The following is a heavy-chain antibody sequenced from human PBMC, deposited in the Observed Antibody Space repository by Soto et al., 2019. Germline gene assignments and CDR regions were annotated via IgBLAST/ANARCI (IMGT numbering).Heavy chain of an antibody. CDR1: GYTFTSYY. CDR2: ISAYNGNT. CDR3: ARDSPPPRE. J-gene: IGHJ4*02. V-gene: IGHV1-18*01. Sequence: QVHLVQSGAEVKKPGASVKVSCKASGYTFTSYYISWVRQAPGQGLEWMGWISAYNGNTNYPPKLQATVTMTTGTSTSTADMELRSLRSDDTAVYYCARDSPPPREWGQGTLVTVSS.